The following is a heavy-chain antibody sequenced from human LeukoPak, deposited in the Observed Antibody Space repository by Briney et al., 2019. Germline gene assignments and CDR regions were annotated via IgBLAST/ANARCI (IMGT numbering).Heavy chain of an antibody. V-gene: IGHV1-69*05. CDR1: GGTFSSYA. D-gene: IGHD6-13*01. Sequence: SVKVSCKAFGGTFSSYAISWVRQAPGQGLEWMGRIIPIFGTANCAQKFQGRVTITTDESTSTAYLEPSSVRSEDTAVYYCARAVSHGEQLDPFDYWGQGTLVTVSS. J-gene: IGHJ4*02. CDR3: ARAVSHGEQLDPFDY. CDR2: IIPIFGTA.